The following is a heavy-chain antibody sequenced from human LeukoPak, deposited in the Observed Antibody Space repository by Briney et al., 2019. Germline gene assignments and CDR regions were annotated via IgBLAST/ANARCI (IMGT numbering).Heavy chain of an antibody. Sequence: GGSLRLSCAASGFTFSSYSMNWVRQAPGKGLEWVSSISSSSSYIYYADSVKGRFTISRDNAKNSLYLQMNSLRAEDTAVYYCARDIGDGSGWYLVNYWGQGTLVTVSS. CDR3: ARDIGDGSGWYLVNY. D-gene: IGHD6-19*01. CDR1: GFTFSSYS. J-gene: IGHJ4*02. CDR2: ISSSSSYI. V-gene: IGHV3-21*01.